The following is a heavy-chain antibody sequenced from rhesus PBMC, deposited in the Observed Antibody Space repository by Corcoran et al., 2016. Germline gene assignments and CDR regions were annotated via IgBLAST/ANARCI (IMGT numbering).Heavy chain of an antibody. CDR2: INGNSGST. Sequence: QVQLQESGPGLVKPSETLSLTCAVSGGSFSSYWWSWIRQPPGKGLEWIGEINGNSGSTNYNPSLKSRVTISKDASKNQFSLKLSSVTAADTAVYFCAREDVVVLRFWGQGVLVTVSS. CDR1: GGSFSSYW. CDR3: AREDVVVLRF. V-gene: IGHV4-80*01. J-gene: IGHJ4*01. D-gene: IGHD2-15*01.